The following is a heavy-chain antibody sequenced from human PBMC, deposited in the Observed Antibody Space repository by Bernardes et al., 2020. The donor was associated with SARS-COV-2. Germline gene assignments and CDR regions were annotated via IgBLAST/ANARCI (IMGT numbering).Heavy chain of an antibody. J-gene: IGHJ6*02. D-gene: IGHD3-22*01. CDR1: GFTFSSYA. Sequence: GGSLRLSCAASGFTFSSYAMHWVRQAPGKGLEWVAVISYDGSNKYYTDSVKGRFTISRDNSKNTLYLQMNSLRAEDTAVYYCARGPVHDSSGYYELYYYGMDVWGQGTTVTVSS. V-gene: IGHV3-30-3*01. CDR2: ISYDGSNK. CDR3: ARGPVHDSSGYYELYYYGMDV.